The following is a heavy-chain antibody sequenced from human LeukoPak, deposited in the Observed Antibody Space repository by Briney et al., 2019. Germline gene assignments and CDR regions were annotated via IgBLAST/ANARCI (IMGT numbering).Heavy chain of an antibody. CDR3: ARVYYGSESYYNVPHYGMDV. D-gene: IGHD3-10*01. J-gene: IGHJ6*04. CDR1: GFTFSSYA. Sequence: GGSLRLSCAASGFTFSSYAMHWVRQAPGKGLEWVAVISYDGSNKYYADSVKGRFTISRDNSKNTLYLQMNSLRAEDTAVYYCARVYYGSESYYNVPHYGMDVWGKGTTVTVSS. V-gene: IGHV3-30*04. CDR2: ISYDGSNK.